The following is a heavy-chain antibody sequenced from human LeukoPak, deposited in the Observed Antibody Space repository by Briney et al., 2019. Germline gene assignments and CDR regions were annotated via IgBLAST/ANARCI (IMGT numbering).Heavy chain of an antibody. CDR1: GFTFSSYA. J-gene: IGHJ1*01. CDR3: ARVGSGYYHGYLQH. D-gene: IGHD3-22*01. Sequence: PGGSLRLSCAASGFTFSSYAMSWVRQAPGKGLEWVSVISGSGGSTSYADSVKGRFTISRDNAKNTLYLQMNSLRAEDTAVYYCARVGSGYYHGYLQHWGQGTLVTVSP. CDR2: ISGSGGST. V-gene: IGHV3-23*01.